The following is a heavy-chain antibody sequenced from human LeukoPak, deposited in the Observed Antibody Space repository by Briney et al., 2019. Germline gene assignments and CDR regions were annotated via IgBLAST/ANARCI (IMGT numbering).Heavy chain of an antibody. J-gene: IGHJ4*02. CDR1: GFTFSSYS. D-gene: IGHD6-19*01. CDR3: AKGEQWLVRGLFDY. CDR2: ISGSGGST. V-gene: IGHV3-23*01. Sequence: GGSLRLSCAASGFTFSSYSMNWVRQAPGKGLEWVSAISGSGGSTYYADSVKGRFTISRDNSKNTLYLQMNSLRAEDTAVYYCAKGEQWLVRGLFDYWGQGTLVTVSS.